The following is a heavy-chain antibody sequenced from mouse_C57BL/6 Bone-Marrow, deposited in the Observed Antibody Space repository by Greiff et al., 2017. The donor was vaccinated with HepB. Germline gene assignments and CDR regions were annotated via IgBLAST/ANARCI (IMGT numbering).Heavy chain of an antibody. CDR3: ARRISYYGSSYDYAMDY. D-gene: IGHD1-1*01. Sequence: VHLVESGPGLVAPSQSLSITCTVSGFSLTSYGVDWVRQSPGKGLEWLGVIWGVGSTNYNSALKSRLSISKDNSKSQVFLKMNSLQTDDTAMYYCARRISYYGSSYDYAMDYWGQGTSVTVSS. CDR2: IWGVGST. CDR1: GFSLTSYG. V-gene: IGHV2-6*01. J-gene: IGHJ4*01.